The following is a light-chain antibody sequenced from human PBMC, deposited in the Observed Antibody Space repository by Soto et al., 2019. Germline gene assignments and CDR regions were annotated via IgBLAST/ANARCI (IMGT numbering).Light chain of an antibody. CDR1: QSISIW. CDR2: DAS. Sequence: DIQMTHSPSTLSASVLYIVTITFRSSQSISIWLAWYQQKPGKAPKLLIYDASSLESGVPSRFSGSGSGTEFTLTISSLQPDDFATYYCKQYNSYWKFGQGTKVDIK. CDR3: KQYNSYWK. J-gene: IGKJ1*01. V-gene: IGKV1-5*01.